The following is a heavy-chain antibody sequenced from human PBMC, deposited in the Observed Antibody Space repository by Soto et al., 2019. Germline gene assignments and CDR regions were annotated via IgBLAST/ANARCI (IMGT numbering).Heavy chain of an antibody. CDR1: GGSFSGYY. D-gene: IGHD2-15*01. Sequence: QVQLQQWGAGLLKPSETLSLTCAVYGGSFSGYYWSWIRQPPGKGLEWIGEINHSGSTNYNPSLKRRVTISVDTSKSQSSLKLSSVTAADTAVYYCARISQANICSGGSCYANWGQGTLLTVSS. J-gene: IGHJ4*02. CDR3: ARISQANICSGGSCYAN. V-gene: IGHV4-34*01. CDR2: INHSGST.